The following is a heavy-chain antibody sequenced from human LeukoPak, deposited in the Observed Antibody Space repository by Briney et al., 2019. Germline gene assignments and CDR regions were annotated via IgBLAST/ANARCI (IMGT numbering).Heavy chain of an antibody. CDR2: IYYSGRT. J-gene: IGHJ3*02. CDR3: ARKNDFDI. Sequence: SETLSLTCTVSGGSISSDHWNWIRQPPGKGLEWIGCIYYSGRTYYNPSLKSRVTISVDMSKSQFSLRLTSGTAADTAVYYCARKNDFDIWGQGTLVTVSS. CDR1: GGSISSDH. D-gene: IGHD1-1*01. V-gene: IGHV4-59*01.